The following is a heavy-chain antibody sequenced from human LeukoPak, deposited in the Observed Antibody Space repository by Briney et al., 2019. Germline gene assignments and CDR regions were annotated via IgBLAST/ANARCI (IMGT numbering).Heavy chain of an antibody. V-gene: IGHV4-39*01. CDR1: GGSISSSSYY. CDR3: ARQPFAVAGTFDY. Sequence: SSETLSLTCTVSGGSISSSSYYWGWIRQPPGKGLEWVGSIYYSGSTYYNPSLKSRVTISVDTSKNQFSLKLSSVTAADTAVYYCARQPFAVAGTFDYWGQGTLVTVSS. CDR2: IYYSGST. J-gene: IGHJ4*02. D-gene: IGHD6-19*01.